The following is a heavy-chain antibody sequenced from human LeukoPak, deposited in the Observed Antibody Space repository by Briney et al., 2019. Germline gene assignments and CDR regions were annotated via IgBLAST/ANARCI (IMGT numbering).Heavy chain of an antibody. D-gene: IGHD2-15*01. CDR3: ARKRYCSGGSCYSSEYFQH. J-gene: IGHJ1*01. Sequence: SETLSLTCAVYGGPFSGYYWSWIRQPPGKGLEWIGEINHSGSTNYNPSLKSRVTISVDTSKNQFSLKLSSVTAADTAVYYCARKRYCSGGSCYSSEYFQHWGQGTLVTVSS. CDR2: INHSGST. V-gene: IGHV4-34*01. CDR1: GGPFSGYY.